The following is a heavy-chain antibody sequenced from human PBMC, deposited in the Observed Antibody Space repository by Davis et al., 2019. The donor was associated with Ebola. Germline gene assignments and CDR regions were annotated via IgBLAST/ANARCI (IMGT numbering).Heavy chain of an antibody. V-gene: IGHV1-2*02. J-gene: IGHJ6*02. CDR3: ARDRGFLGHFTPQGMDV. CDR1: GYTFTGYY. CDR2: INPNSGGT. D-gene: IGHD3-3*01. Sequence: ASVKVSCKASGYTFTGYYMHWVRQAPGQGLEWMGWINPNSGGTNYAQKFQGRVTMTRDTSISTAYMELSRLRSDDTAVYYCARDRGFLGHFTPQGMDVWGQGTTVTVSS.